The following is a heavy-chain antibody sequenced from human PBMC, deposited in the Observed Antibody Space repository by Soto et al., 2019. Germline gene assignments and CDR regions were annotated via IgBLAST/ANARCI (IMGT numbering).Heavy chain of an antibody. CDR1: GYAFPHYV. D-gene: IGHD1-26*01. V-gene: IGHV1-18*01. Sequence: QVRLVQSGPEVKKPGASVKVSCKTSGYAFPHYVINWVRQAPGHGLEWMGFSTHTGNTNYAQNFQGRVVLTTDTSTSTADMEVTSLRSDDTTVYYCARSGEHPLDYWGQGTPVTVSS. CDR2: STHTGNT. CDR3: ARSGEHPLDY. J-gene: IGHJ4*02.